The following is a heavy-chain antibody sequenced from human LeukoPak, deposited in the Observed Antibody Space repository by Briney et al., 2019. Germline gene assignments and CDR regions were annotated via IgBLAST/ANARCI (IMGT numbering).Heavy chain of an antibody. D-gene: IGHD3-9*01. CDR2: ISGRGDST. J-gene: IGHJ4*02. Sequence: GGSLRLSCAASGFSFSNYAMSWVRQVPGKGLEWVSAISGRGDSTYYADSVKGRFTISRDTSKYTLYLQMNSLRAEDTAVYYCAKWGDYDVLTGYYDSDYWGQGTLVTVSS. CDR3: AKWGDYDVLTGYYDSDY. V-gene: IGHV3-23*01. CDR1: GFSFSNYA.